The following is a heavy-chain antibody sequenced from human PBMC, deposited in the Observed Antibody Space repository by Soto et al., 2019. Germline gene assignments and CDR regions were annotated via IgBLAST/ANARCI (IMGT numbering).Heavy chain of an antibody. V-gene: IGHV3-48*02. J-gene: IGHJ4*02. CDR2: ISSSSSTI. Sequence: PGGSLRLSCAASGFTFSSYSMNWVRQAPWKGLEWVSYISSSSSTIYYADSVKGRFTISRDNAKNSLYLQMNSLRDENTAVYYCARDAPEYYYGSGSYPLDYWGQRTLVTVSS. D-gene: IGHD3-10*01. CDR1: GFTFSSYS. CDR3: ARDAPEYYYGSGSYPLDY.